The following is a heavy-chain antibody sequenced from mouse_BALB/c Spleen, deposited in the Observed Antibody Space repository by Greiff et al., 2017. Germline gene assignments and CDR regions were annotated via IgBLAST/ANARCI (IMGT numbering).Heavy chain of an antibody. V-gene: IGHV5-6-5*01. D-gene: IGHD2-3*01. CDR3: AREGAIYDGYYWFAY. CDR1: GFTFSSYA. J-gene: IGHJ3*01. CDR2: ISSGGST. Sequence: EVMLVESGGGLVKPGGSLKLSCAASGFTFSSYAMSWVRQTPEKRLEWVASISSGGSTYYPDSVKGRFTISRDNARNILYLQMSSLRSEDTAMYYCAREGAIYDGYYWFAYWGQGTLVTVSA.